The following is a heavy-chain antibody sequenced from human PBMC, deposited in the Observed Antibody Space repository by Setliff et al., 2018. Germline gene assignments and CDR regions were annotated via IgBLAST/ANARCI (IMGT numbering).Heavy chain of an antibody. CDR1: GGSISSYY. J-gene: IGHJ6*03. CDR3: ARAPPNRYSGSYEYFYMDV. Sequence: SETLSLTCTVSGGSISSYYWSWIRQPPGKGMEWIGYIYASGSTNYNPSLKSRVTLSVDTSKNQFSLKVSSVTAADTAVYYCARAPPNRYSGSYEYFYMDVWGKGTTVTVSS. V-gene: IGHV4-4*08. D-gene: IGHD1-26*01. CDR2: IYASGST.